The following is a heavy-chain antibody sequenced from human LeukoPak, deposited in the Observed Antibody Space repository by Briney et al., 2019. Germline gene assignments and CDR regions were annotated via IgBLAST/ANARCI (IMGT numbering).Heavy chain of an antibody. Sequence: GGSLRLSCAASGFSFSSYAMHWVRQAPGKGLEYVSAICSNAACAYYADSVRGRFRISRDNSKNTVWLQMDNLRAEDMAVYYCVRRDGYNFDYWGRGTLVTVSS. CDR2: ICSNAACA. CDR3: VRRDGYNFDY. D-gene: IGHD5-24*01. CDR1: GFSFSSYA. V-gene: IGHV3-64*02. J-gene: IGHJ4*02.